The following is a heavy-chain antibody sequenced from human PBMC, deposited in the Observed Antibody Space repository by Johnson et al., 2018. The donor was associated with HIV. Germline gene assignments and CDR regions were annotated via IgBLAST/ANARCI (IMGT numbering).Heavy chain of an antibody. V-gene: IGHV3-30-3*01. D-gene: IGHD3-22*01. CDR1: GFTFSSYA. J-gene: IGHJ3*02. CDR2: ISYDGSNK. Sequence: QVRLVESGGGVVQPGRSLRLSCAASGFTFSSYAMHWVRQAPGKGLEWVAVISYDGSNKYYADSVKGRFTISRDNAKNSLYLQMNSLRAEDTALYYCARENYYDILNDAFDIWGQGTMVTVSS. CDR3: ARENYYDILNDAFDI.